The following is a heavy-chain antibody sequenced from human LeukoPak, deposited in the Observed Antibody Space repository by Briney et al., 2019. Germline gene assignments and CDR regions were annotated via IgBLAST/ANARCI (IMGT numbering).Heavy chain of an antibody. CDR3: ARDIEGYYDFWSGYYTESDYFDY. Sequence: ASVKVSCKASGYTFTSYGISWVRQAPGQGLEWMGWISAYNGNTNYAQKLQGRVTMTTDTSTSTAYMELRSLRSDDTAVYYCARDIEGYYDFWSGYYTESDYFDYWGQGTLVTVSS. V-gene: IGHV1-18*01. CDR2: ISAYNGNT. J-gene: IGHJ4*02. CDR1: GYTFTSYG. D-gene: IGHD3-3*01.